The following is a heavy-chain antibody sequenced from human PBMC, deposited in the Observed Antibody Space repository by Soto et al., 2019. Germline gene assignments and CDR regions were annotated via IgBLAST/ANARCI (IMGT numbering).Heavy chain of an antibody. CDR1: GYTFTGYY. CDR2: INLNSGGT. Sequence: ASVKVSCKASGYTFTGYYMHWVRQAPGQGLEWMGWINLNSGGTNYAQKFQGRVTMTRDTSISTAYMELSRLRSDDTAVYYCARDLLLSNIKDYWGQGTLVTVSS. D-gene: IGHD3-10*01. V-gene: IGHV1-2*02. J-gene: IGHJ4*02. CDR3: ARDLLLSNIKDY.